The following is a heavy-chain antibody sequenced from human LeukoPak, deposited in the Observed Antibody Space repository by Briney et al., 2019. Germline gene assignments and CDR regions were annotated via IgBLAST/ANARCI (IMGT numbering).Heavy chain of an antibody. Sequence: RGSLRLSCAASGFIFSSYWMSWVRQAPGKGLEWVAIIKEDGSEKYYVDSVKGRFTISRDNAKNSLYLQTNSLRAEDTAVYYCARRALRYCSSTSCPAQYYGVDVWGKGTTVTVSS. V-gene: IGHV3-7*03. D-gene: IGHD2-2*01. J-gene: IGHJ6*04. CDR2: IKEDGSEK. CDR3: ARRALRYCSSTSCPAQYYGVDV. CDR1: GFIFSSYW.